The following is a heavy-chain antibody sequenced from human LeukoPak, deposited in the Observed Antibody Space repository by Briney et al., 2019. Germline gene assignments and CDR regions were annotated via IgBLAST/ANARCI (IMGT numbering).Heavy chain of an antibody. CDR1: GFTFSSYW. Sequence: GGSLRLSCAASGFTFSSYWMSWVRQAPGKGLERVANIKKDGSEKYYVDSVKGRFTISRDNAKNSLDLQMNSLRVEDTGIYYCVKVAKYYYGSETYYFFEHWGQGTPVTASS. D-gene: IGHD3-10*01. CDR3: VKVAKYYYGSETYYFFEH. J-gene: IGHJ4*02. V-gene: IGHV3-7*01. CDR2: IKKDGSEK.